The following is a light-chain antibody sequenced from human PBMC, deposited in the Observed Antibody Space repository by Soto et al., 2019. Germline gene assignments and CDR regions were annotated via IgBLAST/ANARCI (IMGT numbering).Light chain of an antibody. V-gene: IGKV3-20*01. Sequence: EIVLTQSPGTLSLSPGERATLSCRASQSVSSSYLAWYQQKPGQAPRLLIYGASSRATGIPDRFSGSGSGTDFTLTISRPEPEDFAVYYCQQYGSSRTFGQGTKVDI. CDR1: QSVSSSY. J-gene: IGKJ1*01. CDR2: GAS. CDR3: QQYGSSRT.